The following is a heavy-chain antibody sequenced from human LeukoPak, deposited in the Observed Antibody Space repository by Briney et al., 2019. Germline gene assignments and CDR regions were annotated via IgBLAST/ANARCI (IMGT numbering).Heavy chain of an antibody. CDR2: SDPEDGET. J-gene: IGHJ4*02. CDR3: ATSQYYYGSGSPPFDY. V-gene: IGHV1-24*01. CDR1: GYTLTELS. Sequence: WASVKVSCKVSGYTLTELSMHWVRQAPGKGLEWMGGSDPEDGETIYAQKFQGRVTMTEDTSTDTAYMELSSLRSEDTAVYYCATSQYYYGSGSPPFDYWGQGTLVTVSS. D-gene: IGHD3-10*01.